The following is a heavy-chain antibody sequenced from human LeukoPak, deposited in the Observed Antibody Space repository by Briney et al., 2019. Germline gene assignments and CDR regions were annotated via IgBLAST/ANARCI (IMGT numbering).Heavy chain of an antibody. J-gene: IGHJ4*02. CDR2: INHSGST. CDR1: GFTFSAYW. CDR3: ARGYDILTSFGY. Sequence: GSLRLSCAASGFTFSAYWMTWVRQPPGKGLEWIGEINHSGSTNYNPSLKSRVTISVDTSKNQFSLKLSSVTAADTAVYYCARGYDILTSFGYWGQGTLVTVSS. D-gene: IGHD3-9*01. V-gene: IGHV4-34*01.